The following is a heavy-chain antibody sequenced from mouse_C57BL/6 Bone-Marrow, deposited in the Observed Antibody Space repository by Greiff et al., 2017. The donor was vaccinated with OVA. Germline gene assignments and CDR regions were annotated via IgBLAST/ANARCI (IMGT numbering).Heavy chain of an antibody. D-gene: IGHD2-5*01. CDR2: IRSKSNNYAT. CDR1: GFSFNTYA. J-gene: IGHJ4*01. V-gene: IGHV10-1*01. Sequence: EVHLVESGGGLVQPKGSLKLSCAASGFSFNTYAMNWVRQAPGKGLEWVARIRSKSNNYATYYADSVKDRFTISRDDSESMLYLQMNNLKTEDTAMYYWVRQSSNLLMDYWGQGTSVTVSS. CDR3: VRQSSNLLMDY.